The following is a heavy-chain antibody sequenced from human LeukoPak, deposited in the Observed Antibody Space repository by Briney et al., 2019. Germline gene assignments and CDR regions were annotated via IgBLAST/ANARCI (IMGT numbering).Heavy chain of an antibody. CDR3: ARGEYYDILAAINDY. D-gene: IGHD3-9*01. Sequence: GGSLRLSCAASGFTFSSYSMNWVRQAPGKGLEWVSSISSSSSYIYYADSVKGRFTISRDNAKNSLYLQMNSLRAEDTAVYYCARGEYYDILAAINDYWGQGTLVTVSS. J-gene: IGHJ4*02. CDR1: GFTFSSYS. V-gene: IGHV3-21*01. CDR2: ISSSSSYI.